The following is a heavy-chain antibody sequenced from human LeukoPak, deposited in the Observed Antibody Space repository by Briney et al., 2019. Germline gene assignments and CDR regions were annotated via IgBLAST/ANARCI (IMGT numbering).Heavy chain of an antibody. J-gene: IGHJ4*02. CDR2: IYYSGST. V-gene: IGHV4-31*03. CDR3: ARRTSYTFTVTSPFDY. CDR1: GGSISSGGYY. Sequence: PSETLSLTCTVSGGSISSGGYYWSWIRQHPGKGLEWIGYIYYSGSTYYNPSLKSRVTISVDTSKNQFSLKLSSVTAADTAVYYCARRTSYTFTVTSPFDYWGQGTLVTVSS. D-gene: IGHD4-17*01.